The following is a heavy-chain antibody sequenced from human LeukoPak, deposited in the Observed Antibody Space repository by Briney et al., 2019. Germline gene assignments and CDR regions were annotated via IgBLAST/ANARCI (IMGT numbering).Heavy chain of an antibody. Sequence: ASVKVSCKASGYTFTSYAMHWVRQAPGQRLEWMGWINAGNGNTKYSQKFQGRVTITRDTSASTAYMELSSLRSEDTAVYYCARARVDTAMADYYFDYWGQGTLVTVSS. CDR2: INAGNGNT. V-gene: IGHV1-3*01. CDR1: GYTFTSYA. CDR3: ARARVDTAMADYYFDY. D-gene: IGHD5-18*01. J-gene: IGHJ4*02.